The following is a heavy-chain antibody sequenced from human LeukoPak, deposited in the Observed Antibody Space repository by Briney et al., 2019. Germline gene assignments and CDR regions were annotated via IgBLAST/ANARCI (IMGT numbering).Heavy chain of an antibody. CDR3: WTYYYDSSGYYSDY. Sequence: PGGSLRLSCAASGFTLSSYGMHWVRQAPGKGLEWVAFIRYDGSNKYYADSVKGRFTISRDNSKNTLYLQMNSLRAEDTAVYYCWTYYYDSSGYYSDYWGQGTLVTVSS. CDR2: IRYDGSNK. D-gene: IGHD3-22*01. V-gene: IGHV3-30*02. J-gene: IGHJ4*02. CDR1: GFTLSSYG.